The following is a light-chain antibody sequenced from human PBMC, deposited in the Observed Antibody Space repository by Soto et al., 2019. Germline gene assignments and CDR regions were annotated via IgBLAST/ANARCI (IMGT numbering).Light chain of an antibody. CDR3: LQDYNYPLT. CDR2: GAS. V-gene: IGKV1-6*01. CDR1: QDIRND. Sequence: AIQMTQSPSSLSASVGDRVTITCRASQDIRNDLGLYQQKPGKAPKLLIYGASNLHRGVPSRFSGSGSGTDFTLTISSLQPEDFAAYYCLQDYNYPLTFGQGTKVDIK. J-gene: IGKJ1*01.